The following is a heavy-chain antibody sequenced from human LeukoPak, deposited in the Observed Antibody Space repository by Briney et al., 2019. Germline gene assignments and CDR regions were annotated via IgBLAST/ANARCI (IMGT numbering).Heavy chain of an antibody. CDR2: ISSSSSYI. J-gene: IGHJ4*02. CDR1: GFTFSSYA. Sequence: PGRSLRLSCAASGFTFSSYAMHWVRQAPGKGLEWVSSISSSSSYIHYADSVKGRFTISRDNAKNSLYLQMNSLRAEDTAVYYCARVYSTSSPFDYWGQGTLVTVSS. CDR3: ARVYSTSSPFDY. D-gene: IGHD6-6*01. V-gene: IGHV3-21*01.